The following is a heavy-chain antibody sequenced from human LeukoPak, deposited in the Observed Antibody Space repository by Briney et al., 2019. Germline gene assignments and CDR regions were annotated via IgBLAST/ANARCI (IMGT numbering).Heavy chain of an antibody. CDR2: ISSNGVNT. CDR3: ARESDSSNWTFDY. Sequence: PGGSLRLSCAASGFTFSSYAMHWVRQAPGKGLEYVAAISSNGVNTYYANSVKGRFTISRDNSKNTLYLQLGSLRAEDMAVYYCARESDSSNWTFDYWGQGTLVTVSS. CDR1: GFTFSSYA. J-gene: IGHJ4*02. D-gene: IGHD6-13*01. V-gene: IGHV3-64*01.